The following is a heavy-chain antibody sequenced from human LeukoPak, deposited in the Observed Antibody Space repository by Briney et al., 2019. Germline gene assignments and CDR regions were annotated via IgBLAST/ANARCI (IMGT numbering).Heavy chain of an antibody. CDR1: GFSFSDAW. D-gene: IGHD6-19*01. V-gene: IGHV3-15*01. CDR2: IKSTVDGGTT. CDR3: TTDRAVADTAFDH. J-gene: IGHJ4*02. Sequence: PGGSLTLSCAASGFSFSDAWMSCVRQAPGKGLEWVGRIKSTVDGGTTDYAAPVTGRFVISRDDSKNTLYLHMNSLKTEDTGVYYCTTDRAVADTAFDHWGQGTLVAVSS.